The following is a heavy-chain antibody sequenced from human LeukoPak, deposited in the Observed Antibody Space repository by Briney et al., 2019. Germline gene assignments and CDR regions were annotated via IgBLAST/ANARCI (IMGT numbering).Heavy chain of an antibody. CDR3: ARDSPYNWNDVNYFDY. Sequence: SETLSLTCTVSGGSISSYYWTWIRQPAGKGLEWFGRIYTSGSTNYNPSLKSRVTMSVDTSKNQFSLKLSSVTAADTAVYYCARDSPYNWNDVNYFDYWGQGTLVTVSS. CDR2: IYTSGST. D-gene: IGHD1-20*01. CDR1: GGSISSYY. V-gene: IGHV4-4*07. J-gene: IGHJ4*02.